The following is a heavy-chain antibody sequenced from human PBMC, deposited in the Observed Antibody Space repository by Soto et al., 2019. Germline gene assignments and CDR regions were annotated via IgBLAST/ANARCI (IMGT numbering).Heavy chain of an antibody. Sequence: QVQLVEPGGGVVQPGRSLRLSCAGSAFTFNAYTMHWARQPPGKGLEWVAVISYDGNSERYTDPVKGRFTVSRDNSKSTLYLQLNSLRSEDTTVYYCARDGYSGRSDGFDVWGQGTMVTVSS. CDR1: AFTFNAYT. D-gene: IGHD5-12*01. CDR3: ARDGYSGRSDGFDV. V-gene: IGHV3-30-3*01. CDR2: ISYDGNSE. J-gene: IGHJ3*01.